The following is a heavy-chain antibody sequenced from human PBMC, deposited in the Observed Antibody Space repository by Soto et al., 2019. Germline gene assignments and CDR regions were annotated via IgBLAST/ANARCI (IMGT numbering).Heavy chain of an antibody. Sequence: QLLESGPGLVEPSETLSLTCTISGGSISSTSYYWCWIRQPPGKGLEWIGSVYYSGSTYYDPSLKSRVTIYVHTSKNQFYLHCCSRADADKAVYHCARVLGMTTATTDSGVDPWGQGTPVTVSS. CDR2: VYYSGST. D-gene: IGHD4-17*01. J-gene: IGHJ5*01. CDR3: ARVLGMTTATTDSGVDP. CDR1: GGSISSTSYY. V-gene: IGHV4-39*01.